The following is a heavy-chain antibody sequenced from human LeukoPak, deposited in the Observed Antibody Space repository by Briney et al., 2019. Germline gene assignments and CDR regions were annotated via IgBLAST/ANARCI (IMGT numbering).Heavy chain of an antibody. CDR2: IYYSGST. J-gene: IGHJ6*03. V-gene: IGHV4-39*07. D-gene: IGHD2-2*01. CDR1: GGSISSSSYY. Sequence: SETLSLTCTVSGGSISSSSYYWGWLRQPPGKGLEWIGSIYYSGSTYYNPSLKSRVTISVDTSKNQFSLKLSSVTAADTAVYYFAIVLPARDYIDVWGKGTTVTVSS. CDR3: AIVLPARDYIDV.